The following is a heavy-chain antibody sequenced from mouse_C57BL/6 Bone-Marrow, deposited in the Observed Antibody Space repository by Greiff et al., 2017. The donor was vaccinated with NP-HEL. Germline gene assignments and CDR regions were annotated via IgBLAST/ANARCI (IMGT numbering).Heavy chain of an antibody. V-gene: IGHV1-75*01. CDR1: GYTFTDYY. J-gene: IGHJ2*01. D-gene: IGHD1-1*01. CDR2: IFPGSGST. Sequence: QVQLKPSGPELVKPGASVKISCKASGYTFTDYYINWVKQRPGPGLEWLGWIFPGSGSTYYNEKFKGKATLTVVKSSSTAYMLLSSLTSEDSAVYLCAESYYVNYWGQGTTLTVSS. CDR3: AESYYVNY.